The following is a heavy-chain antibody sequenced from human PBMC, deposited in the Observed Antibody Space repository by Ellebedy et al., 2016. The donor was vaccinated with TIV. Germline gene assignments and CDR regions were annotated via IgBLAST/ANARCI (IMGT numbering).Heavy chain of an antibody. CDR2: ISGSGATT. Sequence: PGGSLRLSCVASGFTFNSYAMNWVRQAPGKGLDWVSSISGSGATTHYADSVKGRFTLSGDNSNNTVSLQMQGLRGEDMATYYITKGRLWFGDPDYWGPGTLVTVSP. V-gene: IGHV3-23*01. CDR3: TKGRLWFGDPDY. J-gene: IGHJ4*02. CDR1: GFTFNSYA. D-gene: IGHD3-10*01.